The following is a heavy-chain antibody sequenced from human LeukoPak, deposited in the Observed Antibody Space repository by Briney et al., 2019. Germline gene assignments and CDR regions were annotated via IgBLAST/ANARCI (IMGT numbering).Heavy chain of an antibody. CDR2: IYYSGST. J-gene: IGHJ5*02. CDR1: GGSISSYY. V-gene: IGHV4-59*08. Sequence: SETLSLTCTVSGGSISSYYWTWIRQPPGKGLEWIGYIYYSGSTNYNPSLKSRVTISVDTSKDQFSLKLSSVTAADTAVYYCARLGPPSTTGIGWFDPWGQGTLVTVSS. CDR3: ARLGPPSTTGIGWFDP. D-gene: IGHD6-13*01.